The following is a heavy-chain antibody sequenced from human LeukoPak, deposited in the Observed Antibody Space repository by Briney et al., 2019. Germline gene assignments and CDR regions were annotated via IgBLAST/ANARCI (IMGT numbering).Heavy chain of an antibody. CDR1: GYTFTSSY. V-gene: IGHV1-46*01. Sequence: ASVKVSCKASGYTFTSSYMHWVRQVPGQGLEWMGIINPSGGGTSYAQKFQGRVTMTRDTSTSTVYMELSSLRSEDTAVYYCARDPRGRDYFDYWGQGTLVTVSS. CDR3: ARDPRGRDYFDY. CDR2: INPSGGGT. J-gene: IGHJ4*02.